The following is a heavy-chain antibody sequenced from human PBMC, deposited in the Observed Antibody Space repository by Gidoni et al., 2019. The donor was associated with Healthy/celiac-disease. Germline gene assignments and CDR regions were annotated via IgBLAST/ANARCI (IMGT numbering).Heavy chain of an antibody. CDR3: ARDPGNTIAAAGTWRYYGMDV. CDR1: VGTFSIYA. CDR2: IIPIFGTA. D-gene: IGHD6-13*01. V-gene: IGHV1-69*01. Sequence: QVQLVQSGAEVKKPWSSVKVSCKASVGTFSIYAISFVRQAPGQGLEWMGGIIPIFGTANYAQKVQGRVTITADESTSTAYMELSSLRSEDTAVYYCARDPGNTIAAAGTWRYYGMDVWGQGTTVTVSS. J-gene: IGHJ6*02.